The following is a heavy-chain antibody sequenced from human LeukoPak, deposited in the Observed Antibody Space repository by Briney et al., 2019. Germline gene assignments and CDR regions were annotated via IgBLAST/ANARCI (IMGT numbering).Heavy chain of an antibody. Sequence: SETLSLTCTVSGGSISSSSYYWGWIRQPPGKGLEWIGSIYYSGSTYYNPSLKSRVTISVDTSKNQFSLKLSSVTAADTAVYYCARERRRSITIFGVVRTTVFDYWGQGTLVTVSS. J-gene: IGHJ4*02. CDR2: IYYSGST. V-gene: IGHV4-39*02. D-gene: IGHD3-3*01. CDR3: ARERRRSITIFGVVRTTVFDY. CDR1: GGSISSSSYY.